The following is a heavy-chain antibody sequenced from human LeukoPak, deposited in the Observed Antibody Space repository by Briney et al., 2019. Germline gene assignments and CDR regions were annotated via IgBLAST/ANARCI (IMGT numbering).Heavy chain of an antibody. J-gene: IGHJ4*02. CDR2: INHSGST. D-gene: IGHD3-22*01. CDR3: ARGSPYYYDSSGYLY. V-gene: IGHV4-34*01. Sequence: SETLSLTCAVYGGSFSGYYWSWIRQPPGKGLQRIGEINHSGSTNYNPSLKSRVTISVDTSKNQFSLKLSSVTAADTAVYYCARGSPYYYDSSGYLYWGQGTLVTVSS. CDR1: GGSFSGYY.